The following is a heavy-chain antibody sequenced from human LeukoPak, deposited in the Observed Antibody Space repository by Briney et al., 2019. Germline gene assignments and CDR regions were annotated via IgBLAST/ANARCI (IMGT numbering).Heavy chain of an antibody. CDR3: ARTYDSSGYYYASDY. V-gene: IGHV4-34*01. Sequence: SETLSLTCAVYGGSFSGYYWSWIRQPPGKGLEWIGEINHSGSTNYNPSLKSRVTISVDTSKNQFSLKLSSVTAADTAVYYCARTYDSSGYYYASDYWGQGTLVTVSS. J-gene: IGHJ4*02. CDR2: INHSGST. D-gene: IGHD3-22*01. CDR1: GGSFSGYY.